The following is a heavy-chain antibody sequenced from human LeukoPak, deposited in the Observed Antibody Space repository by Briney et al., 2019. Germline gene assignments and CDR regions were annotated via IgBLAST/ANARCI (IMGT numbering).Heavy chain of an antibody. D-gene: IGHD2-15*01. CDR1: GFTFSSYW. CDR3: AREAYCSGGSCYLYYYYGMDV. Sequence: PGGSLRLSCAASGFTFSSYWMSWVRQAPGKGLEWVANIKQDGSEKYYVDSVKGRFTIPRDNAKNSLYLQMNSLRAEDTAVYYCAREAYCSGGSCYLYYYYGMDVWGQGTTVTVSS. V-gene: IGHV3-7*01. CDR2: IKQDGSEK. J-gene: IGHJ6*02.